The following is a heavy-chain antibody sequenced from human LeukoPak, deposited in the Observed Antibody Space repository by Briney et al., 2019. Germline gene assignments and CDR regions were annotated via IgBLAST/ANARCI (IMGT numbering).Heavy chain of an antibody. CDR2: ISSSGSTI. CDR3: GRGGADVWGSYRYGDFDY. V-gene: IGHV3-48*03. CDR1: GFTFSSYE. Sequence: GGSLRLSCAASGFTFSSYEMNWVRQAPGKGLEWVSYISSSGSTIYYADSVKGRFTISRDNAKNSLYLQMNSLRAEDTAVYYCGRGGADVWGSYRYGDFDYWGQGTLVTVSS. D-gene: IGHD3-16*02. J-gene: IGHJ4*02.